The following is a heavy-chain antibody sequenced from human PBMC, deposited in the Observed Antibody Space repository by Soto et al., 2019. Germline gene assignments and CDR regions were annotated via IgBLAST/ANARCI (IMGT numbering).Heavy chain of an antibody. Sequence: QVQLVQSGAEVKKPGSSVKVSCKASGGTFSSYTISWVRQAPGQGLEWMGRIIPILGIANYAQKFQGRVTITADKSTSTAYMELSSLRSEDTAVYYCARGDSRAREAFDIWGQGTMVTVSS. CDR2: IIPILGIA. J-gene: IGHJ3*02. D-gene: IGHD3-22*01. CDR3: ARGDSRAREAFDI. CDR1: GGTFSSYT. V-gene: IGHV1-69*02.